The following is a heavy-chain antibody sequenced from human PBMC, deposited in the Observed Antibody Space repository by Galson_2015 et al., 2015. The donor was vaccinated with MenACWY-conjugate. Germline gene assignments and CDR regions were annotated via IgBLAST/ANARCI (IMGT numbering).Heavy chain of an antibody. CDR3: TTDMTTVTTWWFDP. V-gene: IGHV3-15*07. CDR1: GFTFSNAR. Sequence: SLRLSCAASGFTFSNARMNWVRQAPGKGLEWVGRIKSKTDGGTTDYAAPVKGRFTISRDDSKNTLYLQMNSLKTEDTAVYYCTTDMTTVTTWWFDPWGQGTLVTVSS. CDR2: IKSKTDGGTT. J-gene: IGHJ5*02. D-gene: IGHD4-17*01.